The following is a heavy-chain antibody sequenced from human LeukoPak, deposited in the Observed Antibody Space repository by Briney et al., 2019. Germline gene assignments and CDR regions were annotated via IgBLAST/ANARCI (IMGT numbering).Heavy chain of an antibody. J-gene: IGHJ4*02. CDR3: ARVDSSSSFGFDY. CDR1: GGSISSYY. D-gene: IGHD6-6*01. V-gene: IGHV4-59*01. Sequence: PSETLSLTCTVSGGSISSYYWSWIRQPPGKGLECIGYIYYSGSTNYNPSLKSRVTISVDTSKNQFSLKLSSVTAADTAVYYCARVDSSSSFGFDYWGQGTLVTVSS. CDR2: IYYSGST.